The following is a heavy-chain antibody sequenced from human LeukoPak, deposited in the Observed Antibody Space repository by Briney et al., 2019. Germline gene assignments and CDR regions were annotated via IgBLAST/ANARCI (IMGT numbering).Heavy chain of an antibody. CDR3: ARTPNFYYYMDV. D-gene: IGHD1-1*01. J-gene: IGHJ6*03. CDR1: GFSLSTSGMR. CDR2: IDWDDDK. V-gene: IGHV2-70*04. Sequence: SGPTLVKPTQTLTLTCTFSGFSLSTSGMRVNWIRQPPGKALEWLARIDWDDDKFYSTSLKTRITISKDTSKNQVVLTMTNMDPVDTATYYCARTPNFYYYMDVWGKGTTVTVSS.